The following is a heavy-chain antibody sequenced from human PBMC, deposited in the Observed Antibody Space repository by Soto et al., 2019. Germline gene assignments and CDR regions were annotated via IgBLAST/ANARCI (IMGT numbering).Heavy chain of an antibody. CDR3: ARGGYSGYDLGGYYFDY. Sequence: QVQLVQSGAEVKKPGSSVKVSCKASGGTFSSYAISWVRQAPGQGLEWMGGIIPIFGTANYAQKFQGRVTINADESTSTAYMELSSLRSEDTAVYYCARGGYSGYDLGGYYFDYWGQGTLVTVSS. J-gene: IGHJ4*02. D-gene: IGHD5-12*01. CDR1: GGTFSSYA. V-gene: IGHV1-69*01. CDR2: IIPIFGTA.